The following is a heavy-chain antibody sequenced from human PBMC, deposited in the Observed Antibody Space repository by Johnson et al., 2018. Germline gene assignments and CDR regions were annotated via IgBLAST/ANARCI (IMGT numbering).Heavy chain of an antibody. Sequence: VQLVQSGGGLVQPGGSLRLSCATSGFSFSSHWMSWVRQAPGKGLEWVANIKQDGSDKRYLDSVKGRFTISRDNAKNSLYLQINSLRAEDTAVYYCVKGAYGGNRGGGFDIWGQGTMVAVSS. CDR2: IKQDGSDK. D-gene: IGHD4-23*01. V-gene: IGHV3-7*01. J-gene: IGHJ3*02. CDR1: GFSFSSHW. CDR3: VKGAYGGNRGGGFDI.